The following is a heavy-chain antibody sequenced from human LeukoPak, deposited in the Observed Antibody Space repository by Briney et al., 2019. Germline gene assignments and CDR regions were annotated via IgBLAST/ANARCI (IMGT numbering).Heavy chain of an antibody. D-gene: IGHD6-19*01. CDR2: ISYDGSNK. CDR1: GFTFSSYG. CDR3: ARDASSSRYYYYGMDV. Sequence: GRSLRLSCAASGFTFSSYGMHWVRQAPGKGLEWVAVISYDGSNKYYADSVKGRFTISRDNSKNTLYLQMNSLRAEDTAVYYCARDASSSRYYYYGMDVWGQGTTVTVSS. J-gene: IGHJ6*02. V-gene: IGHV3-30*03.